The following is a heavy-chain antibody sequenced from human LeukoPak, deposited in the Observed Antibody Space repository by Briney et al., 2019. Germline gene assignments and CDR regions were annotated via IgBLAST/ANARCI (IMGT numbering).Heavy chain of an antibody. V-gene: IGHV5-51*01. J-gene: IGHJ3*02. D-gene: IGHD3-10*01. CDR1: GSSFTSYW. Sequence: PGESLKISCKGSGSSFTSYWIGWVRQMPGKGLEWMGIIYPGDFDTRYSPSFQGQVTISADKSISTAYLQWSSLKASDTAMYYCARQAYGSGSYMECAFDIWGQGTMVTVSS. CDR2: IYPGDFDT. CDR3: ARQAYGSGSYMECAFDI.